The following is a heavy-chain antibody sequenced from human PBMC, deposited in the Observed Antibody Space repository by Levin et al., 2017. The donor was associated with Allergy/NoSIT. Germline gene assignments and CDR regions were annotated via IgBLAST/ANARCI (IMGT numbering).Heavy chain of an antibody. D-gene: IGHD6-13*01. CDR3: ARDEGGIAAAGTVGWFDP. Sequence: GESLKISCAASGFTFSSYGMHWVRQAPGKGLEWVAVIWYDGSKKYYADSVKGRFTISRDNSKNTLYLQMNSLRAEDAAVYYCARDEGGIAAAGTVGWFDPWGQGTLVTVSS. CDR2: IWYDGSKK. V-gene: IGHV3-33*01. CDR1: GFTFSSYG. J-gene: IGHJ5*02.